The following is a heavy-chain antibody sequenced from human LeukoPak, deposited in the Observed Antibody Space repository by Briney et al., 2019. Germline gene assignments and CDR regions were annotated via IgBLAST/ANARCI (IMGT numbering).Heavy chain of an antibody. D-gene: IGHD3-22*01. CDR2: ISAYNGNT. J-gene: IGHJ4*02. CDR1: GYTFTSYG. V-gene: IGHV1-18*01. CDR3: ERDRGVGYYYNSSGYLY. Sequence: ASGRVCCKASGYTFTSYGISWVRQAPGQGRGWLGWISAYNGNTNYAQKLKGRVTMSTDTSTSADYMELMRLSSDDTDVYYCERDRGVGYYYNSSGYLYWGQGTLVTVSS.